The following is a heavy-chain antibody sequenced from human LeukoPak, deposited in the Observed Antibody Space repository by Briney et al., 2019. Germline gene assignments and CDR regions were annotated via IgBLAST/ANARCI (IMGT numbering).Heavy chain of an antibody. V-gene: IGHV4-39*01. CDR2: IYYSGST. CDR3: ATPPTLRGTNGVWSY. Sequence: SETRSLTCTVSGGSISSSSYYWGWIRQPPGKGLEWIGSIYYSGSTYYNPSLKSRVTISVDTSKNQSSLKLSSVTAADTAVYYCATPPTLRGTNGVWSYWGQGTLVTVSS. CDR1: GGSISSSSYY. J-gene: IGHJ4*02. D-gene: IGHD2-8*01.